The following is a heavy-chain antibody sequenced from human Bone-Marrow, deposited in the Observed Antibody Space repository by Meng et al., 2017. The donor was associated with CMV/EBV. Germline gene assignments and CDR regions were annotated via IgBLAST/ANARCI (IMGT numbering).Heavy chain of an antibody. J-gene: IGHJ6*02. D-gene: IGHD7-27*01. V-gene: IGHV1-46*01. CDR2: INPSGGST. CDR3: ARGRAGDTGYYYYYGMDV. Sequence: QVKLGQSGAEVKKPGASVKVSRKASGYTFTSYYMHWVRQAPGQGLEWMGIINPSGGSTSYAQKFQGRVTMTRDTSTSTVYMELSSLRSEDTAVYYCARGRAGDTGYYYYYGMDVWGQGTTVTVSS. CDR1: GYTFTSYY.